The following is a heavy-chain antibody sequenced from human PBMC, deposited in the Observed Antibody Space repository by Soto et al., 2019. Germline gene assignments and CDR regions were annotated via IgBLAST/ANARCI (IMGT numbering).Heavy chain of an antibody. V-gene: IGHV3-49*04. CDR3: TRGGVYPLACYTYCIYGMVI. J-gene: IGHJ6*02. Sequence: GGSLRLSCTASGFTFGDYAMSWVRQAPGKGLEWVGFIRSKGYGGSTEHAASVKGRFTISRDDSKSIAYLQMNSLNTEDTAVYYCTRGGVYPLACYTYCIYGMVIWGRETLLTFSS. CDR1: GFTFGDYA. CDR2: IRSKGYGGST. D-gene: IGHD3-16*02.